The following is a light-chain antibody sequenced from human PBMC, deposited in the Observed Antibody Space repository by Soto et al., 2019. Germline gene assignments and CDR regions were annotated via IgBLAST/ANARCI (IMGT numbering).Light chain of an antibody. CDR3: QHYGTSPAWT. Sequence: EIVLTQSPGTLSLSPGERATLSCRASQSVSSSYLAWYQQKPGQAPRLLIYGAFSRASGTPDRFSGRGSATDFTLTISRLEPEDLAVYYCQHYGTSPAWTVGPGTKVDIK. CDR2: GAF. J-gene: IGKJ1*01. V-gene: IGKV3-20*01. CDR1: QSVSSSY.